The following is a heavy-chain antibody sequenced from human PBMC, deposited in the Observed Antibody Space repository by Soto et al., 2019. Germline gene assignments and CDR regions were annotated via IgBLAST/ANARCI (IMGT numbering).Heavy chain of an antibody. V-gene: IGHV4-4*02. D-gene: IGHD3-10*01. CDR1: GGSISSNNW. CDR3: ARSYMVRGVANWFDP. Sequence: SETLSLTCTVSGGSISSNNWWSWVRQPPGKGLEWIGGIYYSGSTYYNPSLKSRVTISVDKSKNQFSLKLSSVTAADTAVYYCARSYMVRGVANWFDPWGQGTLVTVSS. CDR2: IYYSGST. J-gene: IGHJ5*02.